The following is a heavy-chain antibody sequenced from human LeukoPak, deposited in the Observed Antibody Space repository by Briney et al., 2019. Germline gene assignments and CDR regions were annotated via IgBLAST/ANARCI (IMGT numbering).Heavy chain of an antibody. Sequence: GGSLRLSCAASGFTFSSYAMHWVRQAPGKGLEWVAVISYDGSNKYYADSVKGRFTISRDNSKNTLYLQMNSLRAEDTAVYYCARGDTLWMQLWSDFDYWGQGTLVTVSS. J-gene: IGHJ4*02. CDR1: GFTFSSYA. D-gene: IGHD5-18*01. CDR2: ISYDGSNK. CDR3: ARGDTLWMQLWSDFDY. V-gene: IGHV3-30-3*01.